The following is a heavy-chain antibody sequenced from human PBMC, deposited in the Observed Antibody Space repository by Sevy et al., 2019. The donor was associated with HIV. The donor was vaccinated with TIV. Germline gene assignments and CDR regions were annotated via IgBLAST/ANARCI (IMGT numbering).Heavy chain of an antibody. V-gene: IGHV4-34*01. D-gene: IGHD2-15*01. Sequence: SETLSLTCAVYGESFSGYYWSWIRQPPGKGLEWIGEINHSGSTNYTPSLKSRVTVSVDMSKNQFSLKLSSVTAADTAMYYCARGGGGTILGQWLQSLYYFDYWGQGTLVTVSS. J-gene: IGHJ4*02. CDR1: GESFSGYY. CDR2: INHSGST. CDR3: ARGGGGTILGQWLQSLYYFDY.